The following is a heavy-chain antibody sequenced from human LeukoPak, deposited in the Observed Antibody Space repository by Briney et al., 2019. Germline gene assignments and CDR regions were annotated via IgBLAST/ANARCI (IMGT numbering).Heavy chain of an antibody. CDR3: AKDLAYCGGDCYPDAFDI. J-gene: IGHJ3*02. V-gene: IGHV3-23*01. Sequence: GGSLRLSCAASGFTFSSYSMNWVRQAPGKGLEWVSAISGSGGSTYYADSVKGRFTISRDNSKNTLYPQMNSLRAEDTAVYYCAKDLAYCGGDCYPDAFDIWGQGTMVTVSS. CDR2: ISGSGGST. CDR1: GFTFSSYS. D-gene: IGHD2-21*02.